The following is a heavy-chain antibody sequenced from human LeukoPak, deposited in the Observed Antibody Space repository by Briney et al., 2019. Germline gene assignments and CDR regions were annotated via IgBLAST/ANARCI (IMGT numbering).Heavy chain of an antibody. CDR2: IYYSGST. CDR3: ARGRSAAGGGAFDI. V-gene: IGHV4-59*11. J-gene: IGHJ3*02. Sequence: SETLSLTCTVSGGSISSHYWSWIRQPPGKGLEWIGYIYYSGSTNYNPSLKSRVTISVDTSKNQFSLKLSSVTAADTAVYYCARGRSAAGGGAFDIWGQGTMVTVSS. D-gene: IGHD2-15*01. CDR1: GGSISSHY.